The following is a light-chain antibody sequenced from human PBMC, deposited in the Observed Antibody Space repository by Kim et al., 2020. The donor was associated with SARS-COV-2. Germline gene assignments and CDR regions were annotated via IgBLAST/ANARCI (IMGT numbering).Light chain of an antibody. J-gene: IGKJ4*01. CDR1: QGISSH. V-gene: IGKV1-9*01. Sequence: IQLTQSPSSLSASVGDRVTITCRASQGISSHLAWYQQKPGKAPNLLIYVASTLRSGVPSRFSGSGSGTDFTLTISSLQPEDFATYYCQQHNVYPLTFGGGTKVDIK. CDR2: VAS. CDR3: QQHNVYPLT.